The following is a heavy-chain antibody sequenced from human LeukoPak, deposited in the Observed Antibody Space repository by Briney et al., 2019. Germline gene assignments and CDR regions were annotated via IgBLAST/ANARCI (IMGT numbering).Heavy chain of an antibody. J-gene: IGHJ5*02. CDR1: GGTFSSYA. Sequence: SVKVSCKASGGTFSSYAISWVRQAPGQGLEWMGGIIPIFGTANYAQKFQGRVTITADKSTSTAYMELSSLRSEDTAVYYCARAGIAVAGSRGDWFDPWGQGTLVTVSS. CDR2: IIPIFGTA. CDR3: ARAGIAVAGSRGDWFDP. D-gene: IGHD6-19*01. V-gene: IGHV1-69*06.